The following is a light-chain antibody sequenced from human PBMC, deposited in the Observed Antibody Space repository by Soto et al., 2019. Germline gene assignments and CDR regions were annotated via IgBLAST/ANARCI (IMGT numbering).Light chain of an antibody. CDR2: GAA. J-gene: IGKJ1*01. Sequence: EIVLPQSPATLSVSPGERATLSCRASQSVFSSLAWFQQKPGRAPRLLIYGAATRATGIPARFSGSGSGTEFSLTISSLQSEDFAVYYCQQYHNWPAFGQGTKVEIK. V-gene: IGKV3-15*01. CDR3: QQYHNWPA. CDR1: QSVFSS.